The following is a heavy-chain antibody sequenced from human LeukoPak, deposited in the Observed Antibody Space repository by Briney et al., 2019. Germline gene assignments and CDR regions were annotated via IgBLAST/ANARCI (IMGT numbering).Heavy chain of an antibody. V-gene: IGHV3-33*01. D-gene: IGHD6-13*01. CDR2: IWYDGSNK. CDR3: ARDGALAAADY. Sequence: PGGSLRLSCAASGFTFSSYGMPWVRQAPGKGLEWVAVIWYDGSNKYYADSVKGRFTISRDNSKNTLYLQMNSLRAEDTAVYYCARDGALAAADYWGQGTLVTVSS. J-gene: IGHJ4*02. CDR1: GFTFSSYG.